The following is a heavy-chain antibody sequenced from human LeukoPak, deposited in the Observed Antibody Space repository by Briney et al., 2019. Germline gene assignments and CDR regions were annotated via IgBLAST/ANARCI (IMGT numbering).Heavy chain of an antibody. Sequence: GGSLRLSCAASGFTFSRYSMNWVRQAPGKGLEWVSSIISSSRSIYYADSVKGRFTISRDNAKNSLYLQMNSLRAEDTAVYYCVSSGEGYWGQGPLVTVSS. CDR3: VSSGEGY. D-gene: IGHD3-10*01. CDR2: IISSSRSI. J-gene: IGHJ4*02. CDR1: GFTFSRYS. V-gene: IGHV3-21*01.